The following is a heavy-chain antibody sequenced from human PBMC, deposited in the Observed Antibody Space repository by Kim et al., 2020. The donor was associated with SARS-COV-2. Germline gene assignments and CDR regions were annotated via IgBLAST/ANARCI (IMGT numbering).Heavy chain of an antibody. D-gene: IGHD3-22*01. Sequence: SETLSLTYTVSGGSISSSSYYWGSIRQPPGKGLEWIGSIYYSGSTYYNPSLKSRVTISVDTSKNQFSLKLSSVTAADTAVYYCARRVVIHWYFDLWGRGTLVTVSS. V-gene: IGHV4-39*01. CDR2: IYYSGST. J-gene: IGHJ2*01. CDR3: ARRVVIHWYFDL. CDR1: GGSISSSSYY.